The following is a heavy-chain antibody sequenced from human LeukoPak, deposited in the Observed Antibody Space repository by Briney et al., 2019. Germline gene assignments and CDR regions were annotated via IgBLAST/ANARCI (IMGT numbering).Heavy chain of an antibody. CDR1: GGSISSSSYY. CDR3: ARVGIGLAHDAFDI. CDR2: IYYSGST. Sequence: PSETLSLTCTVSGGSISSSSYYWGWIRQPPGKGLEWIGSIYYSGSTYYNPSLKSRVTISVDTSKNQFSLKLSSVTAADTAVYYCARVGIGLAHDAFDIWGQGTMVTVSS. V-gene: IGHV4-39*07. D-gene: IGHD3-10*01. J-gene: IGHJ3*02.